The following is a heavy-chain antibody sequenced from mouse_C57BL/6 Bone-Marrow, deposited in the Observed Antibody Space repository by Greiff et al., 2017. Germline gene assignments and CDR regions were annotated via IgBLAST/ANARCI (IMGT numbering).Heavy chain of an antibody. J-gene: IGHJ3*01. CDR2: IHPNSGST. CDR3: ASDGRLRRAWFAY. Sequence: QVQLQQPGAELVKPGASVKLSCKASGYTFTSYWMHWVKQRPGQGLEWIGMIHPNSGSTNYNEKFKSKATLTVDKSSSTAYMQLSSLTSEDSAVYYCASDGRLRRAWFAYWGQGTLVTVSA. V-gene: IGHV1-64*01. D-gene: IGHD2-4*01. CDR1: GYTFTSYW.